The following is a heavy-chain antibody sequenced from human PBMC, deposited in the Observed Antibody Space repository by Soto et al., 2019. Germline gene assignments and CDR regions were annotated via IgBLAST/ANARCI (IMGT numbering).Heavy chain of an antibody. J-gene: IGHJ4*02. V-gene: IGHV1-69*01. D-gene: IGHD4-17*01. CDR3: AILTTVTTIKDY. Sequence: ASVNVSCTASGGTFSSYNLSRVRQASGQGLEWMGGIIPIFGTANYAQKFQGRVTSTADESTSTAYMELSSLRSEDTAVYYCAILTTVTTIKDYWGQGTLVTVSS. CDR2: IIPIFGTA. CDR1: GGTFSSYN.